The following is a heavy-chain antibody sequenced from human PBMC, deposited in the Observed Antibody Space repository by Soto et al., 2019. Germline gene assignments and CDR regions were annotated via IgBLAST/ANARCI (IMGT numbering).Heavy chain of an antibody. CDR1: GFTFNRYD. Sequence: GGSLRLSCAASGFTFNRYDMYWVRQATGKGLEWVSGIGTDGDTYYPGSVKGRFTISREEAQNSLYLQMNSLRAEDTAVYYCTRGLRSSRWPNPGYNYYGMDVWGQGTTVTVSS. J-gene: IGHJ6*02. V-gene: IGHV3-13*01. CDR2: IGTDGDT. D-gene: IGHD6-13*01. CDR3: TRGLRSSRWPNPGYNYYGMDV.